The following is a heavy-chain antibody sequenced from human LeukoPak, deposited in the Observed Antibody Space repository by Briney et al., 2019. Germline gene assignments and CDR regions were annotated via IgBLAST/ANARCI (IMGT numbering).Heavy chain of an antibody. D-gene: IGHD4-17*01. CDR3: ASTNFDYGDYRYYFDY. CDR2: INHSGST. J-gene: IGHJ4*02. CDR1: GGSFSGYY. Sequence: SETLSLTCAVYGGSFSGYYWSWIRQPPGKGLEWIGEINHSGSTNYNPSLKSRVTISVDTSKNQFSLKLSSVTAADTAVYYCASTNFDYGDYRYYFDYWGQGTLVTVSS. V-gene: IGHV4-34*01.